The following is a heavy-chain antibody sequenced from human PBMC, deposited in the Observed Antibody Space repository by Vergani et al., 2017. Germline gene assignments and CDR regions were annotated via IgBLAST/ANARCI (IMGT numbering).Heavy chain of an antibody. D-gene: IGHD3-16*01. J-gene: IGHJ6*03. CDR2: IYYSGST. CDR1: GGSISSYY. CDR3: ARGGDLRYYYYYMDV. Sequence: QMQLQEAGPGLVEPSQTLSLTCNVSGGSISSYYWSWIRQPPGKGLEWIGYIYYSGSTNYNPSLKSRVTISVDTSKNQFSLKLSSVTAADTAVYYCARGGDLRYYYYYMDVWGKGTTVTVSS. V-gene: IGHV4-59*01.